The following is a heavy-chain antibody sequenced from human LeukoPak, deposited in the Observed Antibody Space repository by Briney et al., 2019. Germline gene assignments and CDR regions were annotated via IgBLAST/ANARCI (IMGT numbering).Heavy chain of an antibody. CDR3: ARVSYYVSSGYFLDY. CDR1: GFTFSSYS. Sequence: GGSLRLSCAASGFTFSSYSMNWVRQAPGKGLEWVANVKQGGSEKYYVDSVKGRFTISRDNAKNSLYLQMNSLRAEDTAVYYCARVSYYVSSGYFLDYWGQGTLVTVSS. V-gene: IGHV3-7*04. J-gene: IGHJ4*02. D-gene: IGHD3-22*01. CDR2: VKQGGSEK.